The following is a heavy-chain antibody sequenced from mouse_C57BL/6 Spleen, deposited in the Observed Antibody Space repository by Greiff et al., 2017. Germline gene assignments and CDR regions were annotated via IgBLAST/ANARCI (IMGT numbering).Heavy chain of an antibody. V-gene: IGHV1-81*01. J-gene: IGHJ4*01. CDR1: GYTFTSYG. CDR2: IYPRSGNT. Sequence: QVQLQQSGAELARPGASVKLSCKASGYTFTSYGISWVKQRTGQGLEWIGEIYPRSGNTYYNEKFKGKATLTADKSSSTAYMELRSLTSEDSAVYFCARDHYYGSRGGMDYWGQGTSVTVSS. CDR3: ARDHYYGSRGGMDY. D-gene: IGHD1-1*01.